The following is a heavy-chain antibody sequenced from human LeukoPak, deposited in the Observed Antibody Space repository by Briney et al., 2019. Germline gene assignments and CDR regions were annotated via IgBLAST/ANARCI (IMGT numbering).Heavy chain of an antibody. V-gene: IGHV3-7*01. CDR1: GFTFSSYS. J-gene: IGHJ4*02. Sequence: PGGSLRLSCAASGFTFSSYSMSWVRQAPGKGLEWVANIKQDGSEKYYVDSVKGRFIISRDNAKNSLYLQMNFLRAEDTAIYYCARAGSYGYYFEYWGQGTLVTVSS. CDR3: ARAGSYGYYFEY. CDR2: IKQDGSEK. D-gene: IGHD5-18*01.